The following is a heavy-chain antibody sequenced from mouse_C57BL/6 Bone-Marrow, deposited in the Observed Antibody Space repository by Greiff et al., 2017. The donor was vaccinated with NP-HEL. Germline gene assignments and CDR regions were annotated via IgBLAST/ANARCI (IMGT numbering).Heavy chain of an antibody. J-gene: IGHJ3*01. D-gene: IGHD2-4*01. CDR1: GFTFSSYG. Sequence: DVMLVESGGDLVKPGGSLKLSCAASGFTFSSYGMSWVRQTPDKRLEWVATISSGGSYTYYPDSVKGRFTFSRDNAKNTLYLQMSSLKSEDTAMYYCASPYDYDVAWFAYWGRGTLVTVSA. V-gene: IGHV5-6*02. CDR2: ISSGGSYT. CDR3: ASPYDYDVAWFAY.